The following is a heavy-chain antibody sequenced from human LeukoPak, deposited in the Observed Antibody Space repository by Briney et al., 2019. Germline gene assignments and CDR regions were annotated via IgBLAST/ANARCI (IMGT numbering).Heavy chain of an antibody. D-gene: IGHD2-2*01. CDR1: GGSMRSYY. Sequence: SETLSLTCTVSGGSMRSYYWSWIRQPPGKGLEWIGYIYYSGSTYYNPSLKTRVTMSVDTSENQFSLKLSSVTAADSTVYYCVRIYCTSTSCYGDSYYGMDVWGQGTTVTVSS. CDR2: IYYSGST. CDR3: VRIYCTSTSCYGDSYYGMDV. J-gene: IGHJ6*02. V-gene: IGHV4-59*04.